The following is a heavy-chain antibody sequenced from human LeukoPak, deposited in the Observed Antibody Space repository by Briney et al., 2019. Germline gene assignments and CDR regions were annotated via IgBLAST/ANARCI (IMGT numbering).Heavy chain of an antibody. J-gene: IGHJ6*03. Sequence: GGSLRLSCAASGFTFSDYYMSWIRQAPGKGLEWVSYISSSGSTIYYADSVKGRFTISRDNAKSSLYLQMNSLRAEDTAVYYCARDPMTTEGYYYYYMDVWGKGTRSPSP. CDR1: GFTFSDYY. CDR3: ARDPMTTEGYYYYYMDV. V-gene: IGHV3-11*04. CDR2: ISSSGSTI. D-gene: IGHD4-11*01.